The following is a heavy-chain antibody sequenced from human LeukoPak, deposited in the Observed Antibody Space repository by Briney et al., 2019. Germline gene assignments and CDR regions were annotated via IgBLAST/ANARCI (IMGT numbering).Heavy chain of an antibody. CDR1: GFTFSSYS. Sequence: GGSPRLSCAASGFTFSSYSMNWVRQAPGKGLEWVSSISSSSSYIYYADSVKGRFTISRDNAKNSLYLQMNSLRAEDTAVYYCARLTSGYSGDFDYWGQGTLVTVSS. D-gene: IGHD3-22*01. CDR3: ARLTSGYSGDFDY. CDR2: ISSSSSYI. J-gene: IGHJ4*02. V-gene: IGHV3-21*01.